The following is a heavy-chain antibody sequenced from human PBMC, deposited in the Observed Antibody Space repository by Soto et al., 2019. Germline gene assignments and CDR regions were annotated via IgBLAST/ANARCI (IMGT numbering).Heavy chain of an antibody. J-gene: IGHJ4*02. CDR1: GFKVGSTY. CDR2: MYSGGST. D-gene: IGHD3-16*02. Sequence: LRLSFVASGFKVGSTYMTWVRQAPGEGLQLVSIMYSGGSTFYADSVKGRFTVSRDDSKNTLYLQMNNLTVGDTGVYHCTKTRSASRPPSDYWGQGTLVTVSS. CDR3: TKTRSASRPPSDY. V-gene: IGHV3-53*01.